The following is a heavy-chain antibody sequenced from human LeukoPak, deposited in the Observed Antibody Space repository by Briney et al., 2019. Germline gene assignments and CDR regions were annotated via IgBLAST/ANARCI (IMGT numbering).Heavy chain of an antibody. CDR2: INHSGST. V-gene: IGHV4-34*01. Sequence: PSVTLSLTCAVYGGSFSGYYWSWIRQPPGKGLEWIGEINHSGSTNYNPSLKSRVTISVDTSKNQFSLKLSSVTAADTAVYYCARAGVYCSGGSCYFLDYWGQGTLVTVSS. CDR3: ARAGVYCSGGSCYFLDY. CDR1: GGSFSGYY. D-gene: IGHD2-15*01. J-gene: IGHJ4*02.